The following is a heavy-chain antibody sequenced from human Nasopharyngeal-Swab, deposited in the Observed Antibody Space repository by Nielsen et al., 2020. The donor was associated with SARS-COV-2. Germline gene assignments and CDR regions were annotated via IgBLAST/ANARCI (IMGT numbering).Heavy chain of an antibody. J-gene: IGHJ6*03. Sequence: SVKVSCKASGYTFTSYGISWVRQAPGQGLEWMGGIIPIFGTANYAQKFQGRVTITADESTSTAYMELSSLRSEDTAVYYCARDFGSGWLDYYYYYMDVWGKGTTVTVSS. D-gene: IGHD6-19*01. CDR1: GYTFTSYG. CDR2: IIPIFGTA. V-gene: IGHV1-69*13. CDR3: ARDFGSGWLDYYYYYMDV.